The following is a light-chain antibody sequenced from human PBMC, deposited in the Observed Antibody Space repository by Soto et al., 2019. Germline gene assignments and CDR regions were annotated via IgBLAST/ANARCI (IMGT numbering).Light chain of an antibody. V-gene: IGKV3-11*01. CDR2: DAS. Sequence: ILMPQSPATLSVSPGGRATLACRASQSISGTLAWYQQKPGQAPRLLIYDASNRATGIPARFSGSGSGTDFTLTISSLEPEDFAVYYCQQRSNWPPLITFGQGTRLEI. J-gene: IGKJ5*01. CDR3: QQRSNWPPLIT. CDR1: QSISGT.